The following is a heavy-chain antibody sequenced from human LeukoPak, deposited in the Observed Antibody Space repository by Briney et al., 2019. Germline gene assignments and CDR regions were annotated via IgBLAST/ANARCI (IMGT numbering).Heavy chain of an antibody. J-gene: IGHJ4*02. V-gene: IGHV3-30*03. Sequence: GRSLRLSCATSGFTFSSYGMHWVRQAPGKGLEWVAVISYDGSNKYYADSVKGRFTISRDNSKNTLYLQMNSLRAEDTAVYYCITGRFDYWGQGTLVTVSS. CDR3: ITGRFDY. D-gene: IGHD1-20*01. CDR1: GFTFSSYG. CDR2: ISYDGSNK.